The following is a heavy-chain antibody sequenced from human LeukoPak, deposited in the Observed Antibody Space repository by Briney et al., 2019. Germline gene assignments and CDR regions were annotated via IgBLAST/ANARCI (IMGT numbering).Heavy chain of an antibody. CDR2: ISSSGSTI. V-gene: IGHV3-48*04. D-gene: IGHD1-14*01. CDR1: GFTFSTYG. Sequence: PGGSLRLSCAASGFTFSTYGMNWVRQAPGKGLEWVSYISSSGSTIYYADSVKGRFTISRDNAKNSLYLQMNSLRAEDTAVYYCAREPGGFGLNYYYYYGMDVWGQGTTVTVSS. CDR3: AREPGGFGLNYYYYYGMDV. J-gene: IGHJ6*02.